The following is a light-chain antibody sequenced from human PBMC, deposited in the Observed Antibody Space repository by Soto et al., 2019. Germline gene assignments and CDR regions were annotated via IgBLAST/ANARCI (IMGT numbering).Light chain of an antibody. CDR1: QSISTW. V-gene: IGKV1-5*03. CDR2: KAS. Sequence: DIQMTQSPSTLSASVGDRVTITCRASQSISTWLAWYQQKPGKAPKLLIYKASNLEGGVPSRFSGSGSGTEFNITFSSLQPDDFATYYCQQYNTYPLTFGGGTKVDIK. CDR3: QQYNTYPLT. J-gene: IGKJ4*01.